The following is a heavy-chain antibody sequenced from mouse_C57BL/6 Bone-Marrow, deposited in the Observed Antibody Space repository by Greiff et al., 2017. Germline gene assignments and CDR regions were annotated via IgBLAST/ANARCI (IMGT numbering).Heavy chain of an antibody. J-gene: IGHJ1*03. Sequence: VQLQQSGPVLVKPGASVKMSCKASGYTFTDYYMNWVKQSHGKSLEWIGVINPYNGGTSYNQKFKGKATLTVDKSSSTAYMELNSLTSEDSAVYYCAREKFITTVVASDWYFDVWGTGTTVTVSS. CDR1: GYTFTDYY. D-gene: IGHD1-1*01. V-gene: IGHV1-19*01. CDR2: INPYNGGT. CDR3: AREKFITTVVASDWYFDV.